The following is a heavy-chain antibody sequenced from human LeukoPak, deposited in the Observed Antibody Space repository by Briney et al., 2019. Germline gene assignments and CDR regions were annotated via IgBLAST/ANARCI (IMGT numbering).Heavy chain of an antibody. CDR1: GYTFTSYD. Sequence: ASVKVSCKASGYTFTSYDINWVRQATGQGLEWMGWMNPNSGNTGYAQKFQGRVTMTRNTSISTAYMELRSLRSDDTAVYYCARDDSASYWSVFDYWGQGTLVTVSS. D-gene: IGHD1-26*01. V-gene: IGHV1-8*01. J-gene: IGHJ4*02. CDR2: MNPNSGNT. CDR3: ARDDSASYWSVFDY.